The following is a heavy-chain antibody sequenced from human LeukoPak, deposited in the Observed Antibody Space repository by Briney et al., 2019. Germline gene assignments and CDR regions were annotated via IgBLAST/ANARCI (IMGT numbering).Heavy chain of an antibody. CDR3: ARQRYYYGSGSYLDY. CDR2: INHSGST. V-gene: IGHV4-34*01. D-gene: IGHD3-10*01. Sequence: SETLSLTCAVYGGSFSGYYWSWIRQPPGKGLEWIGEINHSGSTNYNPSLKSRVTISVDTSKNQFFLKLSSVTAADTAVYYCARQRYYYGSGSYLDYWGQGTLVTVSS. CDR1: GGSFSGYY. J-gene: IGHJ4*02.